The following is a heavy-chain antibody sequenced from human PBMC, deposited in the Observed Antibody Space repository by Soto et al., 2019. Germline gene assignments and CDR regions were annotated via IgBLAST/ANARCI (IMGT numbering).Heavy chain of an antibody. V-gene: IGHV3-30*18. Sequence: QVQVVESGGGVVQPGRSLRLSCAASGFTFSSSGMHWVRQAPGKGLEWVAVISHDGSDKYYADSVKGRFTISRDNSKNTLYVQMNSLGAEDTAVYYCAKVRSSSWSIDYWGQGTLVTVSS. CDR1: GFTFSSSG. J-gene: IGHJ4*02. CDR2: ISHDGSDK. D-gene: IGHD6-13*01. CDR3: AKVRSSSWSIDY.